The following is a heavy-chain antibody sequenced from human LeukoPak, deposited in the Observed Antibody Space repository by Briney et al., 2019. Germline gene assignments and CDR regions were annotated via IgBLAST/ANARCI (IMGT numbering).Heavy chain of an antibody. Sequence: SETLSLTCTVSGYSISSGYYWGWIRQPPGKGLEWIGSIYYSGSTYYNPSLKSRVTISVDTSKNQFSLKLSSVTAADTGVYYCARPTGSSSPNDYWGQGTLVTVSS. D-gene: IGHD6-13*01. V-gene: IGHV4-38-2*02. CDR1: GYSISSGYY. CDR3: ARPTGSSSPNDY. CDR2: IYYSGST. J-gene: IGHJ4*02.